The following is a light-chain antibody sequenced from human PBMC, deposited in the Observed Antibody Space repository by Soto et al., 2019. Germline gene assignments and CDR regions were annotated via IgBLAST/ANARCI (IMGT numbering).Light chain of an antibody. CDR3: QQYGSLIT. CDR2: GAF. V-gene: IGKV3-20*01. CDR1: QSVSSNY. Sequence: EIVMTPSPATLSVSPGERATLSCRASQSVSSNYLAWHQQKPGQAPRLLIYGAFSRATDIPDRFSGSGSGTDFTLTINRLEPEDSAVYYCQQYGSLITFGQGTRLEIK. J-gene: IGKJ5*01.